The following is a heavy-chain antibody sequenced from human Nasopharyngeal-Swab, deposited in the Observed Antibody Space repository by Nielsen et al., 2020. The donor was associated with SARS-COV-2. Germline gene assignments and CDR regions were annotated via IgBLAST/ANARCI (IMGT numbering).Heavy chain of an antibody. Sequence: GGSLRLSCAVSGFTFDDYAMHWVRQAPGKGLEWVSGISWNSGSIGYADSVKGRFTISRDNAKNSLYLQMNSLRAEDTALYYCAKDGAGDWYFDLWGRGTLVTVSS. CDR2: ISWNSGSI. V-gene: IGHV3-9*01. CDR3: AKDGAGDWYFDL. CDR1: GFTFDDYA. J-gene: IGHJ2*01. D-gene: IGHD6-19*01.